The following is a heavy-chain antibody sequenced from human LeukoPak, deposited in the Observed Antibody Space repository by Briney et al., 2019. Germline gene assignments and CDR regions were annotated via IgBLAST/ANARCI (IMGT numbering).Heavy chain of an antibody. CDR3: GILQLEDN. Sequence: AVKVCCNASGAAFTIYSYTLHRQGPGQGLEWIGGSIPIFGTADYAHKFQGRVTITTDESTSTAYMELRSLRSEDTAVYYCGILQLEDNWGQGTLVTV. J-gene: IGHJ4*02. CDR2: SIPIFGTA. V-gene: IGHV1-69*05. D-gene: IGHD5-18*01. CDR1: GAAFTIYS.